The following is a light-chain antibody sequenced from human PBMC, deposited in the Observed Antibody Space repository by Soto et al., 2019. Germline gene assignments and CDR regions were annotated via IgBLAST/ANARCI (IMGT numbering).Light chain of an antibody. Sequence: DIQMTQSPSSLSASVRDRVTMTCRASQTIVTFLNWYQQRPGKAPKLLISAASSLQGGVPSRFSGSGSGSHFTLTITSLQLEDFATYYCQQTYRPSYSFGQGTKLQF. CDR3: QQTYRPSYS. CDR2: AAS. V-gene: IGKV1-39*01. CDR1: QTIVTF. J-gene: IGKJ2*01.